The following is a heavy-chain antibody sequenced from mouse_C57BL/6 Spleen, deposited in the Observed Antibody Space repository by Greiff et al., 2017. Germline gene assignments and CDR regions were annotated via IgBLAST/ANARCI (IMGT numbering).Heavy chain of an antibody. V-gene: IGHV5-6*01. CDR3: AREGGSREFDY. CDR1: GFTFSSYG. J-gene: IGHJ2*01. CDR2: ISSGGSYT. Sequence: EVHLVESGGDLVKPGGSLKLSCAASGFTFSSYGMSWVRQTPDKRLEWVATISSGGSYTYYPDSVKGRFTISRDNAKNTLYLQMSSLKSEDTAMYYCAREGGSREFDYWGQGTTLTVSS. D-gene: IGHD1-1*01.